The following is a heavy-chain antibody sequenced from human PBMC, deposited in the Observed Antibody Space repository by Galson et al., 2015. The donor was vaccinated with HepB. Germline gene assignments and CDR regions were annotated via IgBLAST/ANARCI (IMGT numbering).Heavy chain of an antibody. Sequence: QVQLQESGPGLVKPSETLSLTCSVSGGSISSDGYYWSWIRQHPVRGLEWVGYINYSGDTHYNPSLKGRATISLATSKRQFFLNLKSVAAADTAVFYCARVAIAVLWGQGILVTVSS. V-gene: IGHV4-31*03. CDR3: ARVAIAVL. D-gene: IGHD2-2*01. J-gene: IGHJ4*02. CDR2: INYSGDT. CDR1: GGSISSDGYY.